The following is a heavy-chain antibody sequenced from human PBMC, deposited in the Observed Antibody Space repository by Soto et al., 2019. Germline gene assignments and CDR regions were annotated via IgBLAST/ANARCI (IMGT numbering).Heavy chain of an antibody. D-gene: IGHD3-10*01. J-gene: IGHJ3*02. CDR2: INPSGGST. CDR1: GGTFSSYT. CDR3: ARVLLWFGELLYAFDI. V-gene: IGHV1-46*01. Sequence: ASVKVSCKASGGTFSSYTISWVRQAPGQGLEWMGIINPSGGSTSYAQKFQGRVTMTRDTSTSTVYMELSSLRSEDTAVYYCARVLLWFGELLYAFDIWGQGTMVTVS.